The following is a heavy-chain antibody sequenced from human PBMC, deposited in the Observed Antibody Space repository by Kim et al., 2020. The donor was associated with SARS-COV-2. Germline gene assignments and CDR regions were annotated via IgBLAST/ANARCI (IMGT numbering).Heavy chain of an antibody. J-gene: IGHJ5*02. Sequence: GESLKISCKGSRYSFTSYWIGWVRQMPGKGLEWMGIIYPGDSDTRYSPSFQGQVTISADKSISTAYLQWSSLKASDTAMYYCARHGGPMVRGVTQSWFDPWGQGTLVTVSS. CDR1: RYSFTSYW. CDR3: ARHGGPMVRGVTQSWFDP. V-gene: IGHV5-51*01. D-gene: IGHD3-10*01. CDR2: IYPGDSDT.